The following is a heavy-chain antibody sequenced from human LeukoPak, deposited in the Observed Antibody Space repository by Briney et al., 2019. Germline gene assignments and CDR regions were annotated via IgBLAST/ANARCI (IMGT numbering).Heavy chain of an antibody. Sequence: SETLSLTCTVSGGSISSGGYYWSWIRQHPGKGLEWIGYIYYSGSTYYNPSLKSRVTISVDTSKNQFSLKLSSVTAADTAVYYCARVGWFGDRGYGMGVWGQGTTVTVSS. CDR1: GGSISSGGYY. D-gene: IGHD3-10*01. CDR2: IYYSGST. CDR3: ARVGWFGDRGYGMGV. J-gene: IGHJ6*02. V-gene: IGHV4-31*03.